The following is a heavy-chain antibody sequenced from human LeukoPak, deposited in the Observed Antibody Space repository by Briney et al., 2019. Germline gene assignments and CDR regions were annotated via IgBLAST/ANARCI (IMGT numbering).Heavy chain of an antibody. CDR2: IIPILGIA. Sequence: GASVKVSCEASGGTFSSYAISWVRQAPGQGLEWMGRIIPILGIANYAQKFQGRVTIIADKSTSTAYMELSSLRSEDTAVYYCARGGGYGDYVHDYWGQGTLVTVSS. CDR3: ARGGGYGDYVHDY. CDR1: GGTFSSYA. V-gene: IGHV1-69*04. D-gene: IGHD4-17*01. J-gene: IGHJ4*02.